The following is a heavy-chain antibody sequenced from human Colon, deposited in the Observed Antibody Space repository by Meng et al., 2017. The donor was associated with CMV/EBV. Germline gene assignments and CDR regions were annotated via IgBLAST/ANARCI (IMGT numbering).Heavy chain of an antibody. CDR3: ARALTGYYFWFDY. V-gene: IGHV4-30-4*08. CDR2: IYYSRST. D-gene: IGHD3-9*01. Sequence: SETLSLTCTVSGGSISSGDYYWSWIRQPPGKGLEWIGYIYYSRSTYHNPSLKSRVTISVDTSKNQFSLKLSSVTAADTAVYYCARALTGYYFWFDYWGQGTLVTVSS. J-gene: IGHJ4*02. CDR1: GGSISSGDYY.